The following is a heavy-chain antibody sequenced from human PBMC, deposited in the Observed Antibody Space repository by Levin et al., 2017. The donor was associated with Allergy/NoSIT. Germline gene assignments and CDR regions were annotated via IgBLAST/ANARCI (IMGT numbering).Heavy chain of an antibody. CDR1: GFTFSFYG. D-gene: IGHD6-19*01. V-gene: IGHV3-33*01. CDR2: IWNHGSRT. CDR3: ARLGIPVEGGDYYHGMDV. Sequence: PGGSLRLSCAASGFTFSFYGMHWVRQAPGKGLEWVTLIWNHGSRTDYADSVKGRFTTSRDNSKNMVYLQMSSLRAEDTAVYYCARLGIPVEGGDYYHGMDVWGQGTTVTVSS. J-gene: IGHJ6*02.